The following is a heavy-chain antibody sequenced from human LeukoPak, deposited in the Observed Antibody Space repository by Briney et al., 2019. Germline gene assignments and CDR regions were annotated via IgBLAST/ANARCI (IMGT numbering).Heavy chain of an antibody. D-gene: IGHD4-17*01. Sequence: PGGSLRLSCAASGFTLSNNYMSWVRQAPGKGLEWVSVIYSGGSTYYADSVKGRFTISRDNANNSLYLQMNSLRAEDAAVYYCARDHRGDRYWGQGTLVTVSS. V-gene: IGHV3-53*01. J-gene: IGHJ4*02. CDR1: GFTLSNNY. CDR3: ARDHRGDRY. CDR2: IYSGGST.